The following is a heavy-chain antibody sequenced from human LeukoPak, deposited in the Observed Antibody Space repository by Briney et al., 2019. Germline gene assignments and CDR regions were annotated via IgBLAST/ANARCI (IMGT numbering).Heavy chain of an antibody. CDR2: IYYSGST. CDR1: GGSISSYY. J-gene: IGHJ4*02. Sequence: SETLSLTCTVFGGSISSYYWSWIRQPPGKGLEWIGYIYYSGSTNYNPSLKSRVTISVDTSKNQFSLKLSSVTAADTAVYYCARGDSLDYWGQGTLVTVSS. CDR3: ARGDSLDY. V-gene: IGHV4-59*01.